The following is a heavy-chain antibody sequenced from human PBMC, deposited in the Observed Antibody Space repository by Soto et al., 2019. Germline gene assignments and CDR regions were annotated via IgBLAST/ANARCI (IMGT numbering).Heavy chain of an antibody. D-gene: IGHD2-2*01. CDR2: INAVKGNT. V-gene: IGHV1-3*01. CDR1: GYSFTSYV. J-gene: IGHJ6*02. Sequence: ASVKVSCKASGYSFTSYVIYWVRQAPGQRLEWMGWINAVKGNTKYSQKFQGRVTITSDTSASAAYMELSSLRSEDTAVYFCARGVEDIVVVLDVFGYYGMDVWGQGTTVTVSS. CDR3: ARGVEDIVVVLDVFGYYGMDV.